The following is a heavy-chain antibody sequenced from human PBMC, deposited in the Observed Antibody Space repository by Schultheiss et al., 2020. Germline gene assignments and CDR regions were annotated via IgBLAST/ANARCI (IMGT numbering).Heavy chain of an antibody. V-gene: IGHV2-5*02. CDR3: AHSSGTVTTNYFDY. Sequence: SGPTLVKPTQTLTLTCTFSGFSLSSSGVAVGWIRQPPGKALEWLALIYWDDDNRYSPSLKSRLIITKDTSKNQVVLRMMNMDPMDTATYYCAHSSGTVTTNYFDYWGQGTPVTVS. CDR1: GFSLSSSGVA. J-gene: IGHJ4*02. D-gene: IGHD3-10*01. CDR2: IYWDDDN.